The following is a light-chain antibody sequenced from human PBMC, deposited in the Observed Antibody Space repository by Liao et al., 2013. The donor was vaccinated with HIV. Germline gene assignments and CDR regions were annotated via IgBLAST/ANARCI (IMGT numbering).Light chain of an antibody. Sequence: SYVLTQPPSVSVSPGQTASITCSGDKLGNKYASWYQQKSGQSPVLVIYQDTKRPSGIPERFSGSNSGNTATLTISETQAMDEADYYCQAWDSTTVIFGGGTKLTVL. CDR3: QAWDSTTVI. J-gene: IGLJ2*01. V-gene: IGLV3-1*01. CDR1: KLGNKY. CDR2: QDT.